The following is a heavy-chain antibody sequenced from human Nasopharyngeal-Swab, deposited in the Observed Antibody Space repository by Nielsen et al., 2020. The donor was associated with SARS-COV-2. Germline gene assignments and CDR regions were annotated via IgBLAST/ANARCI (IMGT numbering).Heavy chain of an antibody. D-gene: IGHD4-23*01. CDR2: IKQDGSEK. CDR3: ARERGNSLDY. Sequence: GGSLRLSCAAFGFTFSSYWMSWVRQAPGKGLEWVANIKQDGSEKYYVDSVKGRFTISRDNAKNSLYLQMNSLRAEDTAVYYCARERGNSLDYWGQGTLVTVSS. V-gene: IGHV3-7*01. J-gene: IGHJ4*02. CDR1: GFTFSSYW.